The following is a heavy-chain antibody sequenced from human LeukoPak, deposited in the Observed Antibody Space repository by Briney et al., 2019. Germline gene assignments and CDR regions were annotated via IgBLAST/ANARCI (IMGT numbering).Heavy chain of an antibody. Sequence: SQTLSLTCTVSGGSISSGSYYWSWIRQPAGKGLEWIGRIYTSGSTNYNPSLKSRVTISVDTSKNQFSLKLSSVTAADTAVYYCAARGGDDSIWGQGTLVTVSS. CDR3: AARGGDDSI. V-gene: IGHV4-61*02. CDR2: IYTSGST. J-gene: IGHJ4*02. D-gene: IGHD3-16*01. CDR1: GGSISSGSYY.